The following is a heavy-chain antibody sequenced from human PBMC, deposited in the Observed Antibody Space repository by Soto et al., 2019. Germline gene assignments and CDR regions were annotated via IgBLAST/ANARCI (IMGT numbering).Heavy chain of an antibody. J-gene: IGHJ6*02. CDR3: ARRYGSGTYYYYYGMDV. V-gene: IGHV3-21*01. Sequence: GGFLRLSCAASGFTFSTYSMNWVRQAPGKGLEWVSSISSSSSDIYYADSVKGRFTISRGNAKKSLYLQMNSLRAEDTAVYYCARRYGSGTYYYYYGMDVWGQGTTVTVSS. CDR1: GFTFSTYS. D-gene: IGHD3-10*01. CDR2: ISSSSSDI.